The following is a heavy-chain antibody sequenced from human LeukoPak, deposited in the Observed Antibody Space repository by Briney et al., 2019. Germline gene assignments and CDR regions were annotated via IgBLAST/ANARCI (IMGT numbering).Heavy chain of an antibody. CDR2: IYYSGST. Sequence: SETLSLTCTVSGGSISSSSYYWGWIRQPPGKGLEWIGSIYYSGSTYYNPSLKSRVTISVDTSKNQFSLKLSSVTAADTAVYYCAREENVFGAFDIWGQGTMVTVSS. CDR1: GGSISSSSYY. V-gene: IGHV4-39*07. J-gene: IGHJ3*02. CDR3: AREENVFGAFDI. D-gene: IGHD3-10*01.